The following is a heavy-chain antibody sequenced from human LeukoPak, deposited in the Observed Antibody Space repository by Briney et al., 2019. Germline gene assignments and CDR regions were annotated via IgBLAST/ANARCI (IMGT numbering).Heavy chain of an antibody. CDR3: ARLRSFSGSFYFDY. CDR1: GGSISSSSYY. D-gene: IGHD1-26*01. Sequence: PSETLSLACTVSGGSISSSSYYWGWIRQPPGKGLEWIGSIYYSGSTYYNPSLKSRVTISVDTSKNQFSLKLSSVTAADMAVYYCARLRSFSGSFYFDYWGQGTLVTVSS. J-gene: IGHJ4*02. V-gene: IGHV4-39*01. CDR2: IYYSGST.